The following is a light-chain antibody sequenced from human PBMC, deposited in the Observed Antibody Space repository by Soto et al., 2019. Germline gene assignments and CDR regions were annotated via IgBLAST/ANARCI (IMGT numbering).Light chain of an antibody. CDR3: QQYNSYSAT. Sequence: MQMTQSPSTLAWGLGDGVGGSCRASQTISSWLAWYQQKQGKAPKLLIYKASTLKSGVPSRFSGSVSETEGTITISGLKNGDSATYYCQQYNSYSATFGQGTKVDIK. J-gene: IGKJ1*01. CDR1: QTISSW. CDR2: KAS. V-gene: IGKV1-5*03.